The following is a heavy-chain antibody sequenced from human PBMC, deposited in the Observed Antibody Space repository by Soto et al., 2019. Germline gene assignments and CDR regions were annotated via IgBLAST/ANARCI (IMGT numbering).Heavy chain of an antibody. CDR1: GYXFTSXX. Sequence: QVQLVQSGAEVKKPGASVXVSXXASGYXFTSXXXXXXRQAXGQGLEWMGWISAYNGNTNYAQKLQGRVTMTTDTSTSTAYMELRSLRSDDTAVYYCARGGEVRYLVGAYYYYYMDVWGKGTTVTVSS. CDR2: ISAYNGNT. D-gene: IGHD3-9*01. V-gene: IGHV1-18*01. CDR3: ARGGEVRYLVGAYYYYYMDV. J-gene: IGHJ6*03.